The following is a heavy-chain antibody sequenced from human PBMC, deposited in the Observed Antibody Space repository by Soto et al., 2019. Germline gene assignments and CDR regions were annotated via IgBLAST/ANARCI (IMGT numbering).Heavy chain of an antibody. V-gene: IGHV6-1*01. CDR3: ARDPIRYSATPPNWYDP. Sequence: SQTLSLTCVISGDSVSSNSAAWNWIRQSPSRGLEWLGRTYYRSKWYNDYAVSVKSRITINPDTSKNQFSLQLNSVTPEDTAVYYCARDPIRYSATPPNWYDPSRQGTLVSVFS. D-gene: IGHD1-1*01. CDR1: GDSVSSNSAA. CDR2: TYYRSKWYN. J-gene: IGHJ5*02.